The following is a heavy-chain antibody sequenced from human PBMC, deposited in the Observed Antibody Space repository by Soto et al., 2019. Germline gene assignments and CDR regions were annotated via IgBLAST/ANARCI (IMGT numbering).Heavy chain of an antibody. D-gene: IGHD6-19*01. CDR1: GESFSGYY. CDR2: INHSGST. Sequence: SETLSLTCAVYGESFSGYYWSWIRQPPGKGLEWIGEINHSGSTNYNPSLKSRVTISVDTSKNQFSLKLSSVTAADTAVYYCARGTPTPTQWLAYYYYYYMDVWGKGTTVTVSS. CDR3: ARGTPTPTQWLAYYYYYYMDV. J-gene: IGHJ6*03. V-gene: IGHV4-34*01.